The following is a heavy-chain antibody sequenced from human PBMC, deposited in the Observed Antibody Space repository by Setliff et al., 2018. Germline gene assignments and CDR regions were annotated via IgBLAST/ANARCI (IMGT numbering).Heavy chain of an antibody. CDR1: GFAISSCW. J-gene: IGHJ4*02. CDR2: VNPAGSGK. Sequence: PGGSLRLSCVASGFAISSCWMSWVRQAPGKGLEWVANVNPAGSGKFYVDSVKGRFTISRDNSKNTLYLQMNSLRAEDTAVYYCASERESASRQTYFDSWGQGTLVTVSS. V-gene: IGHV3-7*03. D-gene: IGHD2-15*01. CDR3: ASERESASRQTYFDS.